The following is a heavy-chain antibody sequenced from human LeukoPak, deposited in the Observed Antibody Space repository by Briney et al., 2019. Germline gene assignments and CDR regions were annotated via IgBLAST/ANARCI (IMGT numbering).Heavy chain of an antibody. CDR3: AKSLLTTATGTGRAFDI. CDR2: ISAGADVI. V-gene: IGHV3-23*01. Sequence: GGSLRLSCEAAGFSFRDYPMGWVRRASGKRLEWVSGISAGADVIFYADPVKGRFTISRDNSKNTLYLQMNSLRAEDSAEYYCAKSLLTTATGTGRAFDIWGQGTMVTISA. D-gene: IGHD1-1*01. J-gene: IGHJ3*02. CDR1: GFSFRDYP.